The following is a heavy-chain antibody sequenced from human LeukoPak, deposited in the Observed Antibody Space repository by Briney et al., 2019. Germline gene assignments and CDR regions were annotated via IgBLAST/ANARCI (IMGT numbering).Heavy chain of an antibody. CDR1: GFTFSTYA. CDR3: ARVVRTVVVAVLNIYYFDY. CDR2: IIASGEST. V-gene: IGHV3-23*01. J-gene: IGHJ4*02. Sequence: GGSLRLSCAASGFTFSTYAMSWVRQAPGKGLEWVSTIIASGESTYYTDSVKGRFTIPRDNSKNSLYLQMNSLRAEDTAVYYCARVVRTVVVAVLNIYYFDYWGQGTLVTVSS. D-gene: IGHD2-15*01.